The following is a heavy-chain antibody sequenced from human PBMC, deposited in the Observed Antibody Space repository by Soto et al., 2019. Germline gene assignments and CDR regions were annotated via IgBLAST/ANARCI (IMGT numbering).Heavy chain of an antibody. D-gene: IGHD2-21*02. Sequence: QVQLVQSGAEVKKPGSSVKVSCKASGGTFSSYTISWVRQAPGQGLEWMGRIIPILGIANYAQKFQGRVTITADKSTSTAYMELSSLRSEDTAVYYCARDQEQPLLHNWFDPWGQGTLVTVSS. V-gene: IGHV1-69*08. CDR2: IIPILGIA. J-gene: IGHJ5*02. CDR3: ARDQEQPLLHNWFDP. CDR1: GGTFSSYT.